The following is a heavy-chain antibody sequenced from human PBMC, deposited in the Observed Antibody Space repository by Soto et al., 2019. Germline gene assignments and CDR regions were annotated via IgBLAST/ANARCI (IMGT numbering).Heavy chain of an antibody. CDR1: GGSFSGYY. CDR2: INHSGST. Sequence: SETLSLTCAVYGGSFSGYYWSWIRQPPGKGLEWIGKINHSGSTNYNPSLKSRVTISVDTSKNQFSLKLSSVTAADTAVYYCARGNDFDSAYYYYYYMDVWGKGTTVTVSS. CDR3: ARGNDFDSAYYYYYYMDV. J-gene: IGHJ6*03. D-gene: IGHD3-9*01. V-gene: IGHV4-34*01.